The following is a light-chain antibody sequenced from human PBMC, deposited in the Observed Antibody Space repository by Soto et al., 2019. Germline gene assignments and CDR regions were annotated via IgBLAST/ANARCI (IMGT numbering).Light chain of an antibody. Sequence: QSVLTQPASVSGSPGQSITISCTGTSSDVGAYKYVSWYQQHPGKAPKLMIYEVSNRPSGVSNRFSGSKSGNTASLTISGLQAEDGADYYGSSYTSTSTVIFGGGTKLTVL. J-gene: IGLJ2*01. CDR2: EVS. CDR1: SSDVGAYKY. CDR3: SSYTSTSTVI. V-gene: IGLV2-14*01.